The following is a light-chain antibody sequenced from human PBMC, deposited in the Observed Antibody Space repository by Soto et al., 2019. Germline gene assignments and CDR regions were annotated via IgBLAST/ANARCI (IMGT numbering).Light chain of an antibody. CDR1: QNIRNL. Sequence: IQLTQSPSTLSAAVGDSVTISCRSSQNIRNLLAWYQQKPGRAPKPLIYDASTLKTGVPSRFSGSGSGSEFNFTITGLQPDDFATYFCQQYNTYANFGQGKRLEIK. J-gene: IGKJ5*01. CDR3: QQYNTYAN. V-gene: IGKV1-5*01. CDR2: DAS.